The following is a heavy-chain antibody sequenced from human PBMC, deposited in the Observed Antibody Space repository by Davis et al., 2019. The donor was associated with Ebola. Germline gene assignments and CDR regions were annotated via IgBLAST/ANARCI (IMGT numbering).Heavy chain of an antibody. V-gene: IGHV3-66*01. CDR1: GFTVSSNH. CDR3: AKDTSNVWFDV. Sequence: GGSLRLSCAASGFTVSSNHMSWVRQAPGKGLEWVSSFYITGSTYYADSVRGRFSISSDTSKNTLHLQMNSLRAEDTAIYYCAKDTSNVWFDVWGQGTMVTVAS. J-gene: IGHJ3*01. CDR2: FYITGST. D-gene: IGHD6-19*01.